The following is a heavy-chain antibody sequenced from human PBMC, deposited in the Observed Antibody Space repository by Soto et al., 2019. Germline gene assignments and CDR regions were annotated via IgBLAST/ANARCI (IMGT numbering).Heavy chain of an antibody. CDR2: IWYDGSNK. Sequence: QVQLVESGGGVVQPGRSLRLSCAASGFTFSSYGMHWVRQAPGKGLEWVAVIWYDGSNKYYADSVKGRFTISRDNSKNTLYLQMNSLRAEDTAVYYCARDPDCSGGSCYLRVYYYYGMDVW. CDR3: ARDPDCSGGSCYLRVYYYYGMDV. V-gene: IGHV3-33*01. CDR1: GFTFSSYG. J-gene: IGHJ6*01. D-gene: IGHD2-15*01.